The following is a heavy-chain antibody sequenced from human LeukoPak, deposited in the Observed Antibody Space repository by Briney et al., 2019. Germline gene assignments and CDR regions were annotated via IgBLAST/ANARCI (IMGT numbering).Heavy chain of an antibody. V-gene: IGHV4-34*01. D-gene: IGHD3-10*01. Sequence: SETLSLTCAVYGGSFSGYYWNWIRQPPGKGLEWIGEINHSGSTNYNPSLKSRVTISVDTSKNQFSLKLSSVTAADTAVYYCARNQLLWFGELPYMVWFDPWGQGTLVTVSS. J-gene: IGHJ5*02. CDR2: INHSGST. CDR3: ARNQLLWFGELPYMVWFDP. CDR1: GGSFSGYY.